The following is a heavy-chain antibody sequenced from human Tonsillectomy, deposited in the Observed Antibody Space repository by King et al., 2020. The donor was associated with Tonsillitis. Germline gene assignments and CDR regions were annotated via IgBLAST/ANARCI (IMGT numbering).Heavy chain of an antibody. CDR2: IYYTGST. CDR1: GDSISSGGYY. CDR3: ARVDTPTGGFGESWFDP. D-gene: IGHD3-10*01. Sequence: VQLQESGPGLVKPSQTLSLTCIVSGDSISSGGYYWSWIRQHPGKGLEWIGYIYYTGSTYYNPSLKSRVTISGDTSKNQFSLKLSSVTAADTAVYYCARVDTPTGGFGESWFDPWGQGTLVTVSS. V-gene: IGHV4-31*03. J-gene: IGHJ5*02.